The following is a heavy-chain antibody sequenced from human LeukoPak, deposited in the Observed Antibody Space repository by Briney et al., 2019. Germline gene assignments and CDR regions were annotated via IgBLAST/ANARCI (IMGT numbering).Heavy chain of an antibody. J-gene: IGHJ4*02. Sequence: ASVRVSCKASGYTFTSYGISWVRQAPGQGLEWMGWISAYNGNTNYAQKLQGRVTMTTDTSTSTAYMELRSLRSDDTAVYYCARVNDYLYYFDYWGQGTLVTVSS. D-gene: IGHD4-11*01. CDR3: ARVNDYLYYFDY. V-gene: IGHV1-18*01. CDR1: GYTFTSYG. CDR2: ISAYNGNT.